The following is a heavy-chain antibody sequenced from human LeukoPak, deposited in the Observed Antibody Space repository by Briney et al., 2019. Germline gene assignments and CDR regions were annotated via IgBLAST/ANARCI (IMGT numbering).Heavy chain of an antibody. V-gene: IGHV3-30*02. D-gene: IGHD2-15*01. CDR3: AKDGLSSVVVGYYFDY. CDR1: GFAFSSYG. J-gene: IGHJ4*02. CDR2: ILYDGSNK. Sequence: GGSLRLSCTASGFAFSSYGMHWVRQAPGKGLEWVAFILYDGSNKYYADSVKGRFTISRDNSKYTLYLQMNSLRPEDTAVYYCAKDGLSSVVVGYYFDYWGQGTLVTVSS.